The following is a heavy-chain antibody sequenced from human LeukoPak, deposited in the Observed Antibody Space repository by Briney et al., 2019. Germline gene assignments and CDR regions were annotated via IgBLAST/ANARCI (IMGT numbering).Heavy chain of an antibody. D-gene: IGHD5-24*01. CDR2: ISSNGGGT. CDR1: GFTFSGYA. J-gene: IGHJ4*02. Sequence: GGSLRLSCAASGFTFSGYAMHWVHQAPGKGLEYVSAISSNGGGTYYASSVKGRFTISRDNSKNTLYLQVGSLRSEDMGVYYCTRGRDNPLDYWGQGTLVIVSS. CDR3: TRGRDNPLDY. V-gene: IGHV3-64*01.